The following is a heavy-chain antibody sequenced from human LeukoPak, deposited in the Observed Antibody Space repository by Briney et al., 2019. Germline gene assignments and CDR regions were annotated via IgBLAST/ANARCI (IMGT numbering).Heavy chain of an antibody. CDR1: GFTVSNNY. CDR3: AKRGASWDFDY. CDR2: IYNTGGT. D-gene: IGHD1-26*01. V-gene: IGHV3-66*02. J-gene: IGHJ4*02. Sequence: PGGSLRLSCAASGFTVSNNYMSWVRQAPGKGLEWVSFIYNTGGTYYADSVKGRFTIFRDNSKNTLFLQMNSLRAEDTAVYYCAKRGASWDFDYWGQGTLVTVSS.